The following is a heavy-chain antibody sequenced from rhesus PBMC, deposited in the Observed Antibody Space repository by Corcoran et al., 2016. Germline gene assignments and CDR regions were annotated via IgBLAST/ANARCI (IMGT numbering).Heavy chain of an antibody. Sequence: QVKLQQWGEGLVKPSETLSLTCAVYGGSISGHYYWSWIRQPPGKGLEWIGYINGNSASTNYNPSLKNRVTISKDTSKNQFSLKLSSVTAADTAVYYCARDSYSSWGVAFDFWGQGLRVTVSS. V-gene: IGHV4-73*01. J-gene: IGHJ3*01. D-gene: IGHD6-13*01. CDR2: INGNSAST. CDR3: ARDSYSSWGVAFDF. CDR1: GGSISGHYY.